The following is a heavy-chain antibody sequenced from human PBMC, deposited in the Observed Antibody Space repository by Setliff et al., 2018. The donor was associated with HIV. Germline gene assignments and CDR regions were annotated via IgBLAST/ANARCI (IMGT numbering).Heavy chain of an antibody. V-gene: IGHV4-28*01. Sequence: SETLSLTCAVSGYSISSSYWWGWIRQSPGKGLEWIGNIGNIYNGGSTYYNPSLKSRVTMSVDTSKNQFSLKLSSVTAVDTAVYYCTRTALWFDEADWYFDLWGRGTLVTVSS. CDR1: GYSISSSYW. CDR2: IGNIYNGGST. D-gene: IGHD3-10*01. J-gene: IGHJ2*01. CDR3: TRTALWFDEADWYFDL.